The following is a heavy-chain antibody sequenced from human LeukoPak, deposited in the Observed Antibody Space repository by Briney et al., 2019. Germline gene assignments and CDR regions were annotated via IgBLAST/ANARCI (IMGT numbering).Heavy chain of an antibody. CDR1: GGTFSSYA. Sequence: SVKVSCKASGGTFSSYAISWVRQAPGQGLEWMGGIIPIFGTANYAQKFQGRVTITADESTSTAYMELSSLRSEDTAVYYCASSYYDSSGYYYEGFWFDPWGQGTLVTVSS. CDR2: IIPIFGTA. CDR3: ASSYYDSSGYYYEGFWFDP. D-gene: IGHD3-22*01. J-gene: IGHJ5*02. V-gene: IGHV1-69*13.